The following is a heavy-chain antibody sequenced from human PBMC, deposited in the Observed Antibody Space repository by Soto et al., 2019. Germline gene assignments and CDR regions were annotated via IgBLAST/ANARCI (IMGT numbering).Heavy chain of an antibody. CDR3: ARNLVAIAGYNWFDP. CDR1: GGSISSYY. D-gene: IGHD6-13*01. Sequence: PSETLSLTCTVSGGSISSYYWSWIRQPPGKGLEWIGYIYYSATTNYNPSLKSRVTISVDTSKNQFSLKLSSVTAADTAVYYCARNLVAIAGYNWFDPWGQGTLVTVSS. CDR2: IYYSATT. J-gene: IGHJ5*02. V-gene: IGHV4-59*08.